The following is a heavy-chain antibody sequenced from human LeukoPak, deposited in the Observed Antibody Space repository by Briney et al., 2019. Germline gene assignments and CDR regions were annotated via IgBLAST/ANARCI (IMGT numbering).Heavy chain of an antibody. D-gene: IGHD3-3*01. V-gene: IGHV1-2*02. CDR2: INPNSGGT. Sequence: GASVKVSCKASGYTFTGYYMHWVRQAPGQGLEWMGWINPNSGGTNYAQKFQGRVTMTRDTSISTAYMELSRLRSDDTAVCYCARGSESNFWSGYSPWGQGTLVTVSS. CDR1: GYTFTGYY. J-gene: IGHJ4*02. CDR3: ARGSESNFWSGYSP.